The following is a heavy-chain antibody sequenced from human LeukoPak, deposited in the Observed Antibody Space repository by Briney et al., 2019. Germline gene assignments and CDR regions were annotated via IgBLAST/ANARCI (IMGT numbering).Heavy chain of an antibody. D-gene: IGHD2-15*01. CDR2: IIPILGIA. Sequence: GASVKVSCKASGGTFSSYAIRWVRQAPGQGLEWMGRIIPILGIANYAQKFQGRVTITADKSTSTAYMELSSLRSEDTAVYYCARVRAPTYCSGGSCYSPYYYYGMDVWGQGTTVTVSS. CDR3: ARVRAPTYCSGGSCYSPYYYYGMDV. CDR1: GGTFSSYA. V-gene: IGHV1-69*04. J-gene: IGHJ6*02.